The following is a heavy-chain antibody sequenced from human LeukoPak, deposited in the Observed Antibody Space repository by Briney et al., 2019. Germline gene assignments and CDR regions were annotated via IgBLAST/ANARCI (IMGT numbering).Heavy chain of an antibody. D-gene: IGHD6-19*01. Sequence: ASVKVSCKVSGYTLTELSIHWVRQAPGKGLEWMGGFDPEDGETIYAQKFQGRVTMTEDTSTDTAYMELSSLRSEDTAVYYCATGHSSGLAQDYYYYGMDVWGQGTTVTVSS. CDR3: ATGHSSGLAQDYYYYGMDV. CDR1: GYTLTELS. J-gene: IGHJ6*02. CDR2: FDPEDGET. V-gene: IGHV1-24*01.